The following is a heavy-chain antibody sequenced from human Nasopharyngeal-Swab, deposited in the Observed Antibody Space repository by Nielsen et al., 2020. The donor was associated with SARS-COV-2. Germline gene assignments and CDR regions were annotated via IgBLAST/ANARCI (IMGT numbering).Heavy chain of an antibody. Sequence: GESLKMSCAASGFTFSSSWMSWARQAPGKGLAWVANIKQDGSEKYYVDSVKGRFTISRDNAKNSLYLQMNSLRAEDTAVYYCARAIIGYSDAFDIWGQGTMVTVSS. J-gene: IGHJ3*02. V-gene: IGHV3-7*01. CDR3: ARAIIGYSDAFDI. CDR1: GFTFSSSW. D-gene: IGHD3-22*01. CDR2: IKQDGSEK.